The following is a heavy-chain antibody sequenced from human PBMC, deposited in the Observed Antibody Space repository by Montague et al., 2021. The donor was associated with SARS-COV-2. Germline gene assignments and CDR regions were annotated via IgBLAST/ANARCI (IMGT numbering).Heavy chain of an antibody. V-gene: IGHV4-59*01. CDR1: GGSISSNY. Sequence: SETLSLTCTVSGGSISSNYWHWIRLPPRRGLEWIGYIYYSGSTNYIPSLESRGTISTDTSTHHFSLKLSSVTAADTAAYDCAREISEANYFDSWGQGTLVAVSS. D-gene: IGHD2-15*01. CDR2: IYYSGST. CDR3: AREISEANYFDS. J-gene: IGHJ4*02.